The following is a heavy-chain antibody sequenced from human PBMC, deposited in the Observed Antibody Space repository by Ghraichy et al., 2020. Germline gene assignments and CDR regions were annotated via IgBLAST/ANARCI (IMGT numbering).Heavy chain of an antibody. D-gene: IGHD5-18*01. J-gene: IGHJ6*02. V-gene: IGHV1-2*02. Sequence: ASVKVSCKASGYTFTGYYMHWVRQAPGQGLEWMGWINPNSGGTNYAQKFQGRVTMTRDTSISTAYMELSRLRSDDTAVYYCAREYSYGYYYYGMDVWGQGTTVTVSS. CDR3: AREYSYGYYYYGMDV. CDR2: INPNSGGT. CDR1: GYTFTGYY.